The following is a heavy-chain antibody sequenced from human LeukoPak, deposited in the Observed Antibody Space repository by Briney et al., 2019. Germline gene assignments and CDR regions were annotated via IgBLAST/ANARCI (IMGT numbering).Heavy chain of an antibody. CDR3: ATDRLAYGVTIQAFDI. CDR1: GYTFTDYY. D-gene: IGHD4-17*01. Sequence: GASVKFSCKASGYTFTDYYMHWVQQAPGKGLEWMGRVDPEDGETIYAEKFQGRVTITADTSTDTAYMELSSLRSEDTAVYYCATDRLAYGVTIQAFDIWGQGTMVTVSS. V-gene: IGHV1-69-2*01. CDR2: VDPEDGET. J-gene: IGHJ3*02.